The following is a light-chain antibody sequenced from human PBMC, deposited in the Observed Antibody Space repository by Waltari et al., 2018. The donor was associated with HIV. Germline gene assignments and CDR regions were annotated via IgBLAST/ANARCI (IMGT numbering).Light chain of an antibody. CDR1: PSVSSN. J-gene: IGKJ2*01. CDR2: DAS. CDR3: QQYNNWPPGYT. Sequence: EIVMTQSPATLFMSPGEKATFFCRASPSVSSNLAWYQQKFGQAPRLLIYDASTRATGIPARLSGSGSGTEFTLTISSLQSEDFAVYYCQQYNNWPPGYTFGQGTKLEIK. V-gene: IGKV3-15*01.